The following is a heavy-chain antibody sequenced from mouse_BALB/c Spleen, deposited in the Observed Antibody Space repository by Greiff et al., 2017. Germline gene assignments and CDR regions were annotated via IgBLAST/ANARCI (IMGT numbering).Heavy chain of an antibody. CDR2: ISSGGSYT. D-gene: IGHD2-10*02. Sequence: EVMLVESGGDLVKPGGSLKLSCAASGFTFSSYGMSWVRQTPDERLEWVATISSGGSYTYYPDSVKGRFTISRDNAKNTLYLQMSSLKSEDTAMYYCAREYGNYEGFAYWGQGTLVTVSA. J-gene: IGHJ3*01. CDR3: AREYGNYEGFAY. V-gene: IGHV5-6*02. CDR1: GFTFSSYG.